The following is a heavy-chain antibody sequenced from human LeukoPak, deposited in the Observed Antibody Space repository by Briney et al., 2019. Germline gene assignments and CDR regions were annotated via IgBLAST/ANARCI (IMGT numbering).Heavy chain of an antibody. CDR3: ARGGWSMDF. V-gene: IGHV4-59*01. CDR1: GGSMSGTY. J-gene: IGHJ4*02. Sequence: ASETLSLTCTVSGGSMSGTYWSWVRQSPGKGLEWIGYVHYSGSTHYKPSLKSRVTISVDMSKNQFSLKLSSVTAADTAVYYCARGGWSMDFWGQGTLVTVSS. CDR2: VHYSGST. D-gene: IGHD6-19*01.